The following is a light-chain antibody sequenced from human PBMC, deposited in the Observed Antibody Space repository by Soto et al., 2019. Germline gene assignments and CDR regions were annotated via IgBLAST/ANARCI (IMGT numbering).Light chain of an antibody. Sequence: QSLLTQPPSASGTPGQRVTISCSGSSSNIGSNYVYWYQQLPGTAPKLLIYSDNQRPSGVPDRFSGSKSGTSASLAISGLRSDDEADYYCAAWDDSLSGLVFGGGTKLTVL. V-gene: IGLV1-47*02. CDR2: SDN. CDR3: AAWDDSLSGLV. CDR1: SSNIGSNY. J-gene: IGLJ2*01.